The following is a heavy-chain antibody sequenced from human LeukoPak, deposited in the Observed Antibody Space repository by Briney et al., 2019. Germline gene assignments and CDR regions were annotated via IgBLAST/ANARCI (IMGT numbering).Heavy chain of an antibody. D-gene: IGHD6-19*01. Sequence: AGGSLRLSCAASGFTFSSYAMSWVRQAPGKGLEWVSAISGSGGSTYYADSVKGRFTISRDNSKNTLYLQMNSLRAEDTAVYYCARDAGNSSGWYGLWRSDYYTDVWGKGTTVTVSS. CDR3: ARDAGNSSGWYGLWRSDYYTDV. CDR1: GFTFSSYA. CDR2: ISGSGGST. J-gene: IGHJ6*03. V-gene: IGHV3-23*01.